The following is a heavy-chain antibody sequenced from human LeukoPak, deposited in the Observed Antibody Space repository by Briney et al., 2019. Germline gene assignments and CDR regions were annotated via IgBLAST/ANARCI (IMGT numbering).Heavy chain of an antibody. CDR2: ISSSSSYI. Sequence: GGSLRLSCAAPGFTFSSYSMNWVRQAPGKGLEWVSSISSSSSYIYYADSVKGRFTISRDNAKNSLYLQMNSLRAEDTAVYYCARGPDIAVAGTNWFDPWGQGTLVTVSS. V-gene: IGHV3-21*01. CDR1: GFTFSSYS. J-gene: IGHJ5*02. D-gene: IGHD6-19*01. CDR3: ARGPDIAVAGTNWFDP.